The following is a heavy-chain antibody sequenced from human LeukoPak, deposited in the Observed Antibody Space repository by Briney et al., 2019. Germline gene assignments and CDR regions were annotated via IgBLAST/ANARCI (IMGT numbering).Heavy chain of an antibody. CDR2: ISDSGGST. J-gene: IGHJ4*02. CDR3: AKRGIVIRAVIIVGFHKEAYYFDY. D-gene: IGHD3-10*01. Sequence: GGSLRLSCAVSGITLSNYGMSWVRQAPGKGLEWVAGISDSGGSTNHADSVKGRFTISRDNPKNTLYLQMNSLRAEDTAVYFCAKRGIVIRAVIIVGFHKEAYYFDYWGQGALVTVSS. CDR1: GITLSNYG. V-gene: IGHV3-23*01.